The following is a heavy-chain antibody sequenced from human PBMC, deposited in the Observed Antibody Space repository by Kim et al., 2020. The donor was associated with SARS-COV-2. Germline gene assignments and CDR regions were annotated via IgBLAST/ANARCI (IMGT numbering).Heavy chain of an antibody. J-gene: IGHJ4*02. Sequence: GGSLRLSCAASGFTFSSYEMNWVRQAPGKGLEWVSYISSSGSTIYYADSVKGRFTISRDNAKNSLYLQMNSLRAEDTAVYYCARGVRELLTYYFDYWGQGTLVTVSS. V-gene: IGHV3-48*03. CDR2: ISSSGSTI. CDR1: GFTFSSYE. D-gene: IGHD1-26*01. CDR3: ARGVRELLTYYFDY.